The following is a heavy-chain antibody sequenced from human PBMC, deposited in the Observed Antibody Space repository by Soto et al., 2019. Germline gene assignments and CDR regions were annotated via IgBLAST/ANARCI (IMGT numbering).Heavy chain of an antibody. CDR1: GGSISSYY. Sequence: SETLSLTCTVSGGSISSYYWSWIRQPPGKGLEWIGYIYYSGSTNYNPSLKSRVTISVDTSKNQFSLKLSSVTAADTAVYYCARSLYYYDSSGYYGGYYFDYWGQGTLVTVSS. J-gene: IGHJ4*02. V-gene: IGHV4-59*01. CDR2: IYYSGST. CDR3: ARSLYYYDSSGYYGGYYFDY. D-gene: IGHD3-22*01.